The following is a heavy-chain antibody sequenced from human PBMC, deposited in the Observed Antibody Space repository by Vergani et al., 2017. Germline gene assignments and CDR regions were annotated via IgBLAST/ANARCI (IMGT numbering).Heavy chain of an antibody. CDR1: GGSISSYY. V-gene: IGHV4-59*01. CDR2: INYSGST. D-gene: IGHD3-10*01. J-gene: IGHJ4*02. CDR3: ARGYYGSGGGPSDFDY. Sequence: QVQLQESGPGLVKPSETLSLTCTVSGGSISSYYWSWIRQPPGKGLEWIGYINYSGSTNYNPSLKSRFTISVDKSKNQFSLKLSSVTAADTAVYYCARGYYGSGGGPSDFDYWGQGTLVTVSS.